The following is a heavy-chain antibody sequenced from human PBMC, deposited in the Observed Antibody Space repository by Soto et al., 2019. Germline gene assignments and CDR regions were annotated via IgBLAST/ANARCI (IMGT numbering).Heavy chain of an antibody. CDR2: IIPIFGTA. CDR1: GGTFSSYA. J-gene: IGHJ1*01. V-gene: IGHV1-69*13. D-gene: IGHD2-15*01. CDR3: ARGPGYCSGGSCYSAEYFQH. Sequence: SVKVSCKASGGTFSSYAISWVRQAPGQGLEWMGGIIPIFGTANYAQKFQGRVTITADESTSTAYMELSSLRSEDTAVYYCARGPGYCSGGSCYSAEYFQHWGQGTLVTVSS.